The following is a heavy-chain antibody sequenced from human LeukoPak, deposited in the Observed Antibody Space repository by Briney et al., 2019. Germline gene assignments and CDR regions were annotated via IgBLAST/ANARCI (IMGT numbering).Heavy chain of an antibody. Sequence: ASVKVSCKASGYTFTSYGIHWVRRATGQGLEWMGWINPDSDNTDYAQKFQARVTITRNTSISTAYMELSSLRSEDTAVYYCAIGAVGFDYWGQGTLVTVSS. D-gene: IGHD6-19*01. V-gene: IGHV1-8*01. CDR3: AIGAVGFDY. J-gene: IGHJ4*02. CDR2: INPDSDNT. CDR1: GYTFTSYG.